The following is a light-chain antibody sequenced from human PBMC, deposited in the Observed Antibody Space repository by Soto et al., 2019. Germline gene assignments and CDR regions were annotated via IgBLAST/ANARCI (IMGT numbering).Light chain of an antibody. CDR1: SSKIGNNY. CDR3: AAWDDSLSGLV. Sequence: QSVLTQPPSVSAAPGQKVTISCSGNSSKIGNNYVSWYQQFPGKAPKLLIYSNNQRPSGVPDRFSGSKSGTSASLAISGLRSEDEADYHCAAWDDSLSGLVFGGGTKVTVL. CDR2: SNN. V-gene: IGLV1-47*01. J-gene: IGLJ2*01.